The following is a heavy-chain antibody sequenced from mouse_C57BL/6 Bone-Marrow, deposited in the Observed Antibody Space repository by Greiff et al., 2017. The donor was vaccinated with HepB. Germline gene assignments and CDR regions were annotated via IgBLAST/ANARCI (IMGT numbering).Heavy chain of an antibody. Sequence: QVQLKQPGAELVKPGASVKMSCKASGYTFTSYWMTWVKQRPGQGLEWIGDIYPGSGSTNYNEKFKSKATLTVDTSSSTAYMQLSSLTSEDSAVYYCARSIYYSNYDAMDYWGQGTSVTVSS. V-gene: IGHV1-55*01. CDR3: ARSIYYSNYDAMDY. CDR1: GYTFTSYW. CDR2: IYPGSGST. J-gene: IGHJ4*01. D-gene: IGHD2-5*01.